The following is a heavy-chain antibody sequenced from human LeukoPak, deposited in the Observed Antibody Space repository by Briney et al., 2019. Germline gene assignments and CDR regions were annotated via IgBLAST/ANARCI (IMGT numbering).Heavy chain of an antibody. CDR2: INHSGST. CDR1: GGSFSGYY. J-gene: IGHJ4*02. V-gene: IGHV4-34*01. Sequence: SETLSLTCAVYGGSFSGYYWSWIRRPPGKGLEWIGEINHSGSTNYNPSLKSRVTISVDTSKNQFSLKLSSVTAADTAVYYCARWRWQQSEFDLWGQGTLVTVSS. D-gene: IGHD5-24*01. CDR3: ARWRWQQSEFDL.